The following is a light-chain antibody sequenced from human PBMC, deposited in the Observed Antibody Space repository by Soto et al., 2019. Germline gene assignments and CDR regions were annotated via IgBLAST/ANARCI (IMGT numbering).Light chain of an antibody. CDR2: GAS. Sequence: MSPGERATLSCRASQSVSSNLAWYQQKPGQAPRLLIYGASTRATGIPARFSGSGSGTEFTLTISSLQSEDFAVYYCQQYNNWWTFGQGTKVEIK. CDR3: QQYNNWWT. J-gene: IGKJ1*01. CDR1: QSVSSN. V-gene: IGKV3-15*01.